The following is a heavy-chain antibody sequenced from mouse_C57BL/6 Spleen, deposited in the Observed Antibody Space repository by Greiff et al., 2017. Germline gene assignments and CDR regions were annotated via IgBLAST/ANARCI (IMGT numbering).Heavy chain of an antibody. D-gene: IGHD2-4*01. Sequence: QVQLQQSGPELVKPGASVKISCKASGYAFSSSWMNWVKQRPGKGLEWIGRIYPGDGDTNYNGKFKGKATLTADKSSSTAYMQLSSLTSEDSAVYFCASPLHYDYFDYWGQGTTLTVSS. J-gene: IGHJ2*01. V-gene: IGHV1-82*01. CDR1: GYAFSSSW. CDR3: ASPLHYDYFDY. CDR2: IYPGDGDT.